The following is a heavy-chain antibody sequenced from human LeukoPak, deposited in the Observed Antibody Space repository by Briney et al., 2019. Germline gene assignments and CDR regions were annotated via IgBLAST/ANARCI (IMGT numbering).Heavy chain of an antibody. V-gene: IGHV3-23*01. CDR2: ISGSGGST. D-gene: IGHD4-23*01. J-gene: IGHJ6*03. Sequence: QAGGSLRLSCAASGFTFSSYAMSWVRQAPGKGLERVSAISGSGGSTYYADSVKGRFTISRDNSKNTLYLQMNSLRAEDTAVYYCAKLGPGSLPRAYYYYYMDVWGKGTTVTVSS. CDR1: GFTFSSYA. CDR3: AKLGPGSLPRAYYYYYMDV.